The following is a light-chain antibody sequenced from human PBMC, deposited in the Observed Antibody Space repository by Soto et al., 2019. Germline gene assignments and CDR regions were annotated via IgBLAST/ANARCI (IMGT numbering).Light chain of an antibody. CDR3: SSYAGSSRV. Sequence: QSGLTQTASVSGSPGQSITMSCTGTRSDVGGYNLVSWYQQHPGKAPRLLIHDDIKRPSGVPDRFSGSKSGNTASLTVSGLQAEDEADYYCSSYAGSSRVFGGGTKLTVL. CDR1: RSDVGGYNL. V-gene: IGLV2-14*02. J-gene: IGLJ3*02. CDR2: DDI.